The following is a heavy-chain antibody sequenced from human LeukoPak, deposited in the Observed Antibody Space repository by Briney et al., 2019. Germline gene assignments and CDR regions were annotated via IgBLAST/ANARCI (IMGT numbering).Heavy chain of an antibody. CDR2: IYYSGST. J-gene: IGHJ4*02. CDR3: ARNDFWSGYYHY. V-gene: IGHV4-59*08. Sequence: PSETLSLTCAVYGGSSSGYYWSWIRQPPGKGLEWIGYIYYSGSTNYNPSLKSRVTISVDTSKNQFSLKLSSVTAADTAVYYCARNDFWSGYYHYWGQGTLVTVSS. CDR1: GGSSSGYY. D-gene: IGHD3-3*01.